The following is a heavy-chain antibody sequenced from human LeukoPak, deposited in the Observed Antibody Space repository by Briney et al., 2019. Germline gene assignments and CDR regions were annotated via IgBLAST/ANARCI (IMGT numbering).Heavy chain of an antibody. CDR2: IYGGGDT. D-gene: IGHD4-17*01. CDR1: GFSVSSNY. V-gene: IGHV3-66*01. Sequence: GGSLRLSCAASGFSVSSNYMSWVRRPPGKGLEWVSVIYGGGDTSYADSVKGRFTISRDNSKNTLYLQMNSLRAEDTAVYYCARDHSWPMTTVTTEGLNWGQGTLVTVSS. CDR3: ARDHSWPMTTVTTEGLN. J-gene: IGHJ4*02.